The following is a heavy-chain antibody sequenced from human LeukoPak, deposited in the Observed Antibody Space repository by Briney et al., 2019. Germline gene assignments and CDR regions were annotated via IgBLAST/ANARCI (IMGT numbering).Heavy chain of an antibody. CDR1: GLTLSNAW. J-gene: IGHJ4*02. Sequence: NPGGSLRLSCAASGLTLSNAWTSWVRKAPGKGLEWVARIKSETDGGTTDYTAPVKGRFTISRDDSKNMLYLQMNSLETEDTAVYFCTTLRQIWGQGTLVTVSS. CDR3: TTLRQI. V-gene: IGHV3-15*01. CDR2: IKSETDGGTT.